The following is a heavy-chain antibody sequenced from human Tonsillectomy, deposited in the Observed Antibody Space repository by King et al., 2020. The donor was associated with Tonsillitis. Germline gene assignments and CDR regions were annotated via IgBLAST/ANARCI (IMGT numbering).Heavy chain of an antibody. CDR3: ARNGGYSYALDY. D-gene: IGHD5-18*01. CDR2: IYYSWST. CDR1: GGSISSYY. J-gene: IGHJ4*02. V-gene: IGHV4-59*01. Sequence: VQLQESGPGLVKPSETLSLTCTVSGGSISSYYWSWIRQPPGKGLEWIGYIYYSWSTNYNPSLKSRVTISVETSKNQFSLKLSSVTAADTAVYYCARNGGYSYALDYWGQGTLVTVSS.